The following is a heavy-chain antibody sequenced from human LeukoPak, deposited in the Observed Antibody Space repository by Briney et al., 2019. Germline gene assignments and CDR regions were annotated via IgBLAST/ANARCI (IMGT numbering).Heavy chain of an antibody. Sequence: ASVKVSCEASGGTFSSYAISWVRQAPGQGLEWMGGIIPIFGTANYAQKFQGRVTITTDESTSTAYMELSSLRSEDTAVYYCARAGYSSSWYRDYYYYMDVWGKGTTVTVSS. V-gene: IGHV1-69*05. CDR2: IIPIFGTA. D-gene: IGHD6-13*01. CDR1: GGTFSSYA. CDR3: ARAGYSSSWYRDYYYYMDV. J-gene: IGHJ6*03.